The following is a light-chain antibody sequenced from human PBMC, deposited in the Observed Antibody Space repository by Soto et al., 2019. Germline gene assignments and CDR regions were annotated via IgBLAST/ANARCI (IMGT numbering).Light chain of an antibody. Sequence: EIVLTQSPGTLSLSPGERATLSCRASQSVSSSYLAWYQQKPGQAPRLRIYGASSRATGIPDRFSGSGSGTDFTITISRLEPEDFAVYYCQQYGSSSYTFGQGTKLEIK. CDR2: GAS. CDR1: QSVSSSY. CDR3: QQYGSSSYT. J-gene: IGKJ2*01. V-gene: IGKV3-20*01.